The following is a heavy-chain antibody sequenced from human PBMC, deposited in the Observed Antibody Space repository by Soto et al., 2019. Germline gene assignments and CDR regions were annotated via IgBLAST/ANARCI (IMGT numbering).Heavy chain of an antibody. CDR1: GFTFSSYG. J-gene: IGHJ6*02. Sequence: QVQLVESGGGVVQPGRSLRLCCAASGFTFSSYGMHWVRQAPGKGLEWVAVISYDGSNKYYADSVKGRFTISRDNSKNSLYLEMNSLRAEDTAVYYCARPSSIAAEVIYYGMDVWGQGTTVTVSS. CDR2: ISYDGSNK. CDR3: ARPSSIAAEVIYYGMDV. D-gene: IGHD6-6*01. V-gene: IGHV3-30*03.